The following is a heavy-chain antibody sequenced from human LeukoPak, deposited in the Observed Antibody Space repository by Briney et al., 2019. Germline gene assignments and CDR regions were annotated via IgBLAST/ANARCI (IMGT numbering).Heavy chain of an antibody. CDR1: GGSISSYY. CDR3: ARDLNYYDSSGSLEYYFDY. D-gene: IGHD3-22*01. Sequence: PSETLSLTCTVSGGSISSYYWSWIRQPAGKGLEWIRRIYTSGSTNYNPYLKSRVTMSVDTSKNQFSLKLSSVTAADTAVYYCARDLNYYDSSGSLEYYFDYWGQGTLVTVSS. CDR2: IYTSGST. J-gene: IGHJ4*02. V-gene: IGHV4-4*07.